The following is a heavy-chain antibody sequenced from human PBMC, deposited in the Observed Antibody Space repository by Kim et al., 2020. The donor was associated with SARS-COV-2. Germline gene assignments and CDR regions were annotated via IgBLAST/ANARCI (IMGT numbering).Heavy chain of an antibody. CDR1: GFSINDHS. J-gene: IGHJ4*02. V-gene: IGHV3-48*02. CDR3: ARELSGIDLDQ. D-gene: IGHD1-26*01. CDR2: ISGRGSPI. Sequence: GGSLRLSCAVSGFSINDHSMNWVHQAPGKGLEWVSHISGRGSPIYYADSVKGRFTISRDNAKNSLYLQMNSLRDEDTAMYYCARELSGIDLDQWGQGTLV.